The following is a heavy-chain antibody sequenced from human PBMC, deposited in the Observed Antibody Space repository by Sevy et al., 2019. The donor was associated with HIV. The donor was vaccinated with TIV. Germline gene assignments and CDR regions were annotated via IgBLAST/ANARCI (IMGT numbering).Heavy chain of an antibody. CDR3: ARVYYYDYSGPGY. CDR1: GYTFTNFY. J-gene: IGHJ4*02. Sequence: ASVKVSCKASGYTFTNFYIHWVRQAPGQGLEWMGLINPSGGSTSYAQKFQGRVTMSRDTSTNIVYMGLSSLRSEDTAVYYCARVYYYDYSGPGYWGQGTLVTVSS. D-gene: IGHD3-22*01. V-gene: IGHV1-46*01. CDR2: INPSGGST.